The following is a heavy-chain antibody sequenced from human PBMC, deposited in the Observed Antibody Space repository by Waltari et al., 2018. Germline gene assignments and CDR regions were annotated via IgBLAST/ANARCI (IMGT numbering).Heavy chain of an antibody. J-gene: IGHJ6*03. CDR3: ARYTLLRVEQQLVLAYYYYYYMDV. CDR2: IYYSGST. V-gene: IGHV4-39*01. Sequence: QLQLQESGPGLVKPSETLSLTCTVSGGSISRSSYSWGWIRQPPGKGLVWIGSIYYSGSTYYNPSLKSRVTISVDTSKNQFSLKLSSVTAADTAVYYCARYTLLRVEQQLVLAYYYYYYMDVWGKGTTVTVSS. CDR1: GGSISRSSYS. D-gene: IGHD6-13*01.